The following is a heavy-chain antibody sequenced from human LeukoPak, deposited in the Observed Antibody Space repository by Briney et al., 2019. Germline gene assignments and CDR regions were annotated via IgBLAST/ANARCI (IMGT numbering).Heavy chain of an antibody. J-gene: IGHJ4*02. V-gene: IGHV4-34*01. Sequence: PSKTLSLTCAVYGGSFSGYYWSWIRQPPGKGLEWIGEINHSGSTNYNPSLKSRVTISVDTSKNQFSLKLSSVTAADTAVYYCARGAVVGAPQADWGQGTLVTVSS. CDR1: GGSFSGYY. D-gene: IGHD1-26*01. CDR3: ARGAVVGAPQAD. CDR2: INHSGST.